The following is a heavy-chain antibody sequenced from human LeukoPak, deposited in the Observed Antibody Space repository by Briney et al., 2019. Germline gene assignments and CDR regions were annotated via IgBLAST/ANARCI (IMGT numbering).Heavy chain of an antibody. V-gene: IGHV3-15*01. Sequence: PGGSLRLSCAASGFTFSNAWMSWVRQAPGKGLEWVGRIKSKTDGGTTDYAAPVKGRFTISRDDSKNTLYLQMNSLKTEDTAVYYCTLDYHYDYVWGNIYWGQGTLVTVSS. J-gene: IGHJ4*02. CDR1: GFTFSNAW. CDR3: TLDYHYDYVWGNIY. CDR2: IKSKTDGGTT. D-gene: IGHD3-16*01.